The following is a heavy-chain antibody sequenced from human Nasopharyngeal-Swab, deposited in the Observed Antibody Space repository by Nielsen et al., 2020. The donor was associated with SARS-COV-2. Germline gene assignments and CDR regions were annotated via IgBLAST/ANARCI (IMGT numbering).Heavy chain of an antibody. Sequence: GGSLRLSCAASGFTFSSYAMSWVRQAPGKGLEWVSIISGSGDTTYYADSVNDRFTISRDNSKNTLYLQMNSLRVEDTALYYCAKAPYLQGLDVWGQGTTVTVSS. CDR2: ISGSGDTT. CDR3: AKAPYLQGLDV. J-gene: IGHJ6*02. D-gene: IGHD2-21*01. CDR1: GFTFSSYA. V-gene: IGHV3-23*01.